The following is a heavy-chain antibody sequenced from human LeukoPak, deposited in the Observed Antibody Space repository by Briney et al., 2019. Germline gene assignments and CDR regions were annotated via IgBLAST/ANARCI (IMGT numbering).Heavy chain of an antibody. V-gene: IGHV5-51*01. J-gene: IGHJ3*02. CDR2: IYPGDSDT. D-gene: IGHD3-16*01. CDR1: GYSFTNYW. Sequence: GESLKISCKGSGYSFTNYWIGWVRQMPGKGLEWMGFIYPGDSDTKYSPSFQGQVTISADKSISTAYLQWSSLKASDTAMYYCARRVTYDYVWGSPHDAFDIWGQGTMVTVSS. CDR3: ARRVTYDYVWGSPHDAFDI.